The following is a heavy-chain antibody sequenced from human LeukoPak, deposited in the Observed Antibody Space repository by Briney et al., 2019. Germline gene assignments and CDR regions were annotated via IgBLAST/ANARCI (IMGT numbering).Heavy chain of an antibody. CDR2: IIPIFGTA. J-gene: IGHJ4*02. V-gene: IGHV1-69*13. CDR3: ARGTGATTLSSDY. D-gene: IGHD1-26*01. CDR1: GGTFSSYA. Sequence: ASVKVSRKASGGTFSSYAISWVRQAPGQGLEWMGGIIPIFGTANYAQKFQGRVAITADESTSTAYMELSSLRSEDTAVYYCARGTGATTLSSDYWGQGTLVTVSS.